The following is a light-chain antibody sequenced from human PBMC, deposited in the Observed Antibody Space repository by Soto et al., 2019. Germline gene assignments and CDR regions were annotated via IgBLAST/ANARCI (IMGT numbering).Light chain of an antibody. CDR1: QGISNS. CDR3: QKDDSAPET. V-gene: IGKV1-27*01. CDR2: GAT. Sequence: DIQMTQSPSSLSASVGDRVIITCRASQGISNSLAWYQQKPGEVPKRLIFGATALQSGVPSRFSGSGSGTEFTLTISSLQPEDVETYYCQKDDSAPETFGPGTKVEIK. J-gene: IGKJ3*01.